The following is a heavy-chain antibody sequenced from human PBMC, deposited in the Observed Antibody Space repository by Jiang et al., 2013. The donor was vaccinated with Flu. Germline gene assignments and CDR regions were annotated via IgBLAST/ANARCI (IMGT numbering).Heavy chain of an antibody. J-gene: IGHJ2*01. CDR2: IYYSGST. D-gene: IGHD2-2*02. V-gene: IGHV4-39*01. CDR1: GGSISSSSYY. Sequence: KPSETLSLTCTVSGGSISSSSYYWGWIRQPPGKGLEWIGSIYYSGSTYYNPSLKSRVTISVDTSKNQFSLKLSSVTAADTAVYYCARVNCSSTSCYTPSYWYFDLWGRGTLATVSS. CDR3: ARVNCSSTSCYTPSYWYFDL.